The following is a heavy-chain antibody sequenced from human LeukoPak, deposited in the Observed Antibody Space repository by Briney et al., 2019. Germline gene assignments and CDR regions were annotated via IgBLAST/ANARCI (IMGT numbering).Heavy chain of an antibody. D-gene: IGHD3-22*01. CDR1: GGSNSSSSYY. J-gene: IGHJ5*02. CDR2: INHSGST. CDR3: ARGRRIVVVITTNNWFDP. V-gene: IGHV4-39*07. Sequence: SETLSLTCTVSGGSNSSSSYYWGWIRQPPGKGLEWIGEINHSGSTNYNPSLKSRVTISVDTSKNQFSLKLSSVTAADTAVYYCARGRRIVVVITTNNWFDPWGQGTLVTVSS.